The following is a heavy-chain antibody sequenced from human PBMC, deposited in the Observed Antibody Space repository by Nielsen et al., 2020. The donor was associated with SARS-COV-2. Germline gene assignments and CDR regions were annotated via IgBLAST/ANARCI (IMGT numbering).Heavy chain of an antibody. J-gene: IGHJ5*02. CDR2: IKQDGSEK. CDR1: GFTFSSYW. V-gene: IGHV3-7*03. CDR3: ARELVGTPLGWSGYSSNWFDP. D-gene: IGHD3-3*01. Sequence: GESLKISCAASGFTFSSYWMSWVRQAPGKGLEWVANIKQDGSEKYYVDSVKGRFTISRDNAKNSLYLQMNSLRAEDTAVYYCARELVGTPLGWSGYSSNWFDPWGQGTLVTVSS.